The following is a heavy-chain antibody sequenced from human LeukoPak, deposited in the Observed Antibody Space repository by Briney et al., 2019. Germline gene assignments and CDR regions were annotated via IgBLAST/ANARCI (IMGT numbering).Heavy chain of an antibody. CDR2: IKQDGSEK. Sequence: PGGSLRLSCAASGFTFSTYWMTWVRQAPGKGLEWVANIKQDGSEKYYVDSVKGRFTISRDNAKNSLYLQTNSLRAEDTAVYYCARDSRLYGSYYYGMDVWGQGTTVTVSS. J-gene: IGHJ6*02. CDR1: GFTFSTYW. CDR3: ARDSRLYGSYYYGMDV. D-gene: IGHD4-17*01. V-gene: IGHV3-7*01.